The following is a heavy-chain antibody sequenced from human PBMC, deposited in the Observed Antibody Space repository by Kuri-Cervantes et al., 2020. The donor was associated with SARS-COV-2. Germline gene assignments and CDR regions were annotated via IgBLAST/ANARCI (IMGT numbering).Heavy chain of an antibody. J-gene: IGHJ5*02. V-gene: IGHV3-33*01. CDR2: IWYDGINK. Sequence: GESLKISCAASGFTFSSYGMHWVRQAPGKGLEWVALIWYDGINKYYADSVKGRFTISRDNSKNTLYLQMNSLRAEDTAVYYCARDVRYSGSYQSTSWGRGTVVTVSS. CDR3: ARDVRYSGSYQSTS. D-gene: IGHD1-26*01. CDR1: GFTFSSYG.